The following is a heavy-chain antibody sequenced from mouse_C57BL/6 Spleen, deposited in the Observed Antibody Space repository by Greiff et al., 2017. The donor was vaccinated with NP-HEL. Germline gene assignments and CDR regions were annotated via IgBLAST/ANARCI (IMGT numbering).Heavy chain of an antibody. D-gene: IGHD1-1*01. V-gene: IGHV1-26*01. CDR3: ARTTVEGTWFAY. J-gene: IGHJ3*01. Sequence: EVKLQQSGPELVKPGASVKISCKASGYTFTDYYMNWVKQSHGKSLEWIGDINPNNGGTSYNQKFKGKATLTVDKSSSTAYMELRSLTSEDSAVYYCARTTVEGTWFAYWGQGTLVTVSA. CDR2: INPNNGGT. CDR1: GYTFTDYY.